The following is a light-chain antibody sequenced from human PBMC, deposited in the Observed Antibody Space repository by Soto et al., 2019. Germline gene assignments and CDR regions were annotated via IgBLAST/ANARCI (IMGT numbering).Light chain of an antibody. CDR3: AARDDSLNADVV. V-gene: IGLV1-44*01. J-gene: IGLJ2*01. CDR1: SSNIGSNS. CDR2: SDD. Sequence: QSVLTQPPSASGTPGQRVTISCSGSSSNIGSNSVNWYQQLPGTAPKLLIYSDDQRPSGVPGRFSGSKSGTSASLAISGLQSEDEADYYCAARDDSLNADVVFGGGTQLTVL.